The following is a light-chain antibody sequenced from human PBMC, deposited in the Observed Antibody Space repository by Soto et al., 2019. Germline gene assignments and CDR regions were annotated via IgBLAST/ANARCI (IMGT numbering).Light chain of an antibody. CDR1: QSVSSSY. Sequence: EIVLTQSPGTLSLSPGERATLSCRASQSVSSSYLAWYQQKPGQAPRLLIYGASSRATGIPDRFSGSRSGTDFTLTSSRLEPEDFAVYYCQQYGSSPFTFGPGTKVDIK. CDR3: QQYGSSPFT. CDR2: GAS. J-gene: IGKJ3*01. V-gene: IGKV3-20*01.